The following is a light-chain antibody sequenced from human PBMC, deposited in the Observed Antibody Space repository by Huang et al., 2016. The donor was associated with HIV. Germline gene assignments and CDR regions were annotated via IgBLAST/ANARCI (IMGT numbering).Light chain of an antibody. J-gene: IGKJ1*01. CDR3: QQYGGSPWT. V-gene: IGKV3-20*01. CDR1: QSVSSSY. Sequence: EIVLTQSPGTLSLSPGERATLSCRASQSVSSSYVAWYQQKPGLAPRLLIYGASSRATGIPDRFRGSGSGTDFTLTISRLQPEDFAVYYCQQYGGSPWTFGQGTKVEI. CDR2: GAS.